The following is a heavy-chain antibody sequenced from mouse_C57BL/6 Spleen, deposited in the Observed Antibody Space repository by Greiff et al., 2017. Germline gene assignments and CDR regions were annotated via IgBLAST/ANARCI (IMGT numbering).Heavy chain of an antibody. Sequence: EVKLMESGGGLVQPGGSLSLSCAASGFTFTDYYMSWVRQPPGKALEWLGFIRTKANGYTTEYSASVKGRFTIARDNSQSIHYLQMNALRAEDSATYYCARYTNWAFAYWGQGTLVTVSA. CDR3: ARYTNWAFAY. J-gene: IGHJ3*01. V-gene: IGHV7-3*01. D-gene: IGHD4-1*02. CDR1: GFTFTDYY. CDR2: IRTKANGYTT.